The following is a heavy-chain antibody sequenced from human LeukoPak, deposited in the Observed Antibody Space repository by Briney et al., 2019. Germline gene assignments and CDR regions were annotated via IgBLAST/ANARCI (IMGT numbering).Heavy chain of an antibody. CDR2: IWYDGSNK. Sequence: PGGSLRLSCAASGFTFSSYGMHWVRQAPGEGLEWVAVIWYDGSNKYYADSVKGRFTISRDNSKNTLYLQMNSLRAEDTAVYYCARDYTLRYFDWLFPEYYYYYGMDVWGQGTTVTVSS. J-gene: IGHJ6*02. V-gene: IGHV3-33*01. D-gene: IGHD3-9*01. CDR3: ARDYTLRYFDWLFPEYYYYYGMDV. CDR1: GFTFSSYG.